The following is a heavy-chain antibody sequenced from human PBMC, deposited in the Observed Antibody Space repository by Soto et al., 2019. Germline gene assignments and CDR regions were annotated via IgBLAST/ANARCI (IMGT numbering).Heavy chain of an antibody. J-gene: IGHJ4*02. D-gene: IGHD3-9*01. CDR1: GGSISSYY. V-gene: IGHV4-59*01. Sequence: PSETLSLTCTVSGGSISSYYWSWIRQPPGKGLEWIGYIYYSGSTNYNPSLKSRVTISVDTSKNQFSLKLSSVTAADTAVYYCARDRGNILTGYRNYYFDYWGQGTLVTSPQ. CDR3: ARDRGNILTGYRNYYFDY. CDR2: IYYSGST.